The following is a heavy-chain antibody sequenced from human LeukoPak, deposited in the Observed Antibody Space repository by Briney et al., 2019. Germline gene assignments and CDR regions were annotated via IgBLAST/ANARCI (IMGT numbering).Heavy chain of an antibody. CDR2: ISSTGSNI. CDR1: GFTFSTYE. D-gene: IGHD3-22*01. V-gene: IGHV3-48*03. Sequence: GGSLRLSCAASGFTFSTYEVNWVRQAPGKGLEWVSYISSTGSNIYYADSVKGRFTISRDNAKNSLYLLMNSLRTEDTAVYYCAATYYYDGSGDYWGQGTLVTVSS. J-gene: IGHJ4*02. CDR3: AATYYYDGSGDY.